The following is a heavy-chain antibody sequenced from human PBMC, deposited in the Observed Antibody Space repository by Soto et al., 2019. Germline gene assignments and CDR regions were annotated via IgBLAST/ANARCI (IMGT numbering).Heavy chain of an antibody. D-gene: IGHD5-12*01. CDR1: GGTFSSYA. J-gene: IGHJ5*02. V-gene: IGHV1-69*14. Sequence: QVQLVQSGAEVKKPGSSVKVSCKASGGTFSSYAISWVRQAPGQGLEWMGGIIPIFGTANYAQKFQGRVTITAAKAPSTAYMELSSLRSEDPDVYYCANGGGTEMATITGHNWFDPWGQGTLVTVSS. CDR2: IIPIFGTA. CDR3: ANGGGTEMATITGHNWFDP.